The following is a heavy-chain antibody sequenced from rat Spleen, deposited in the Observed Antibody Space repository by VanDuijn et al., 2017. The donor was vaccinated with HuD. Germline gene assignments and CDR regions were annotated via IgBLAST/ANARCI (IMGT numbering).Heavy chain of an antibody. V-gene: IGHV5-19*01. D-gene: IGHD1-4*01. J-gene: IGHJ2*01. CDR1: GFTLSDSV. CDR3: TRDRATRAFDY. CDR2: ISPSGATT. Sequence: EVQLVESGGGLVQPGRSLKLSCAASGFTLSDSVMHWIRQAPTKGLEWVTSISPSGATTNYRDSVKGRFTISRDNAKSTLYLQMDSLRSEDTATYYCTRDRATRAFDYWGQGVMVTVSS.